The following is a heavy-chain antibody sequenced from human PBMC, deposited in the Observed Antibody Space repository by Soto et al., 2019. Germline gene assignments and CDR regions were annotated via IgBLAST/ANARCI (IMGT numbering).Heavy chain of an antibody. CDR3: ARDGGVVVAVDAFDL. CDR2: ITWNSGST. J-gene: IGHJ3*01. CDR1: GFRFDDFG. V-gene: IGHV3-20*04. Sequence: EVELVESGGGVVRPGGSLRLSCAASGFRFDDFGMSWVRQAPGKGLEWVSGITWNSGSTGYADSVKGRFRISRDNAKNSLYLQMDSLRAEDTAFYYCARDGGVVVAVDAFDLWGQGTMVTVSS. D-gene: IGHD2-15*01.